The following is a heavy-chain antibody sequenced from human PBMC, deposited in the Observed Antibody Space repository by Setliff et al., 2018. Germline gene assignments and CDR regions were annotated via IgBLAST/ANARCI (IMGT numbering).Heavy chain of an antibody. D-gene: IGHD3-16*01. CDR1: GKSFTKYD. Sequence: ASVKVSCKTLGKSFTKYDFHWVRQATGQGLEWMGWMHPNSGNTGYAQKFQGRVTMTSNTAINTAYMELMRLTSEDTAGYYCVTAQGAEHFDYWGQGSLVTVSS. CDR2: MHPNSGNT. V-gene: IGHV1-8*01. J-gene: IGHJ4*02. CDR3: VTAQGAEHFDY.